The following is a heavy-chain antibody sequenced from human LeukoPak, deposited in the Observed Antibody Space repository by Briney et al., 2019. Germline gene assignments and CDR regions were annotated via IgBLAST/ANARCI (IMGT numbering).Heavy chain of an antibody. V-gene: IGHV3-21*01. D-gene: IGHD6-19*01. CDR2: ISNSTYYI. Sequence: GGSLRLSCAASGFTFSSYSMNWVRQAPGKGLEWVSSISNSTYYIYYADSAKGRFTISRDNAKNSLYLQMNSLRAEDTAVYYCARESSSGWTHFDYWGQGTLVTVSS. J-gene: IGHJ4*02. CDR3: ARESSSGWTHFDY. CDR1: GFTFSSYS.